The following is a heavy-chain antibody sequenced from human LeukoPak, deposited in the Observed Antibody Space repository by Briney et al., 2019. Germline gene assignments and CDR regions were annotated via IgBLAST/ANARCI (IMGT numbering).Heavy chain of an antibody. D-gene: IGHD3-10*01. CDR3: ARDSDPMTVIYYYYGMDV. V-gene: IGHV3-11*01. CDR1: GFTFSDYY. CDR2: ISSSGTIT. Sequence: GGSLRLSCVASGFTFSDYYMSWIRQAPGKGLEYISYISSSGTITQYADSVKGRFTISRDNAKNSLYLQMSSLGAEDSAVYFCARDSDPMTVIYYYYGMDVWGQGTTVTVSS. J-gene: IGHJ6*02.